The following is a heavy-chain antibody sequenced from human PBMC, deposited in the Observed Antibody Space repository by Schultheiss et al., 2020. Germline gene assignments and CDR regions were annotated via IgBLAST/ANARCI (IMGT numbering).Heavy chain of an antibody. CDR1: GGSISSTSYY. CDR3: ARPVSRGLYYFDY. D-gene: IGHD3-10*01. V-gene: IGHV4-39*01. CDR2: IYYSGST. Sequence: SETLSLTCVVSGGSISSTSYYWGWIRQPPGKGLEWIGSIYYSGSTYYNPSLKSRVTISVDTSKNQFSLKLSSVSAADTAVYYCARPVSRGLYYFDYWGQGTLVTVSS. J-gene: IGHJ4*02.